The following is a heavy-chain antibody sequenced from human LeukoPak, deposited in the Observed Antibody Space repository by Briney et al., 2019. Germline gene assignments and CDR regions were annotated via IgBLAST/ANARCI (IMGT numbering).Heavy chain of an antibody. CDR1: GGSISSYY. CDR3: ARDFRSSRLIDAFDI. V-gene: IGHV4-39*07. J-gene: IGHJ3*02. D-gene: IGHD6-13*01. Sequence: TSETLSLTCTVSGGSISSYYWGWIRQPPGKGLEWIGSIYYSGSTYYNPSLKSRVTISVDTSRNQFSLKLSSVTAADTAVYYCARDFRSSRLIDAFDIWGQGTMVTVSS. CDR2: IYYSGST.